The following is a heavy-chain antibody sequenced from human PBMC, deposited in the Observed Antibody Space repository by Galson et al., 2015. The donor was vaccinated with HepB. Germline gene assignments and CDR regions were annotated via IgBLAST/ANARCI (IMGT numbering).Heavy chain of an antibody. D-gene: IGHD1-1*01. CDR3: ARLRWNDYEPLLNPFSYGVDV. Sequence: LSLTCAVSGGSISTSNWWTWVRQPPGKGLEWIGEIYHSGTTNYSPSLYSRVTISIDKSKNQFSLRLTSVTAADTAVYYCARLRWNDYEPLLNPFSYGVDVWGQGTTVTVSS. CDR2: IYHSGTT. J-gene: IGHJ6*02. V-gene: IGHV4-4*02. CDR1: GGSISTSNW.